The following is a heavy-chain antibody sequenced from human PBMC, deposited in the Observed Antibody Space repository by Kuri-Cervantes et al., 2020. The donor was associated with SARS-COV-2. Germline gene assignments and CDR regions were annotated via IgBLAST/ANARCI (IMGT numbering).Heavy chain of an antibody. Sequence: SVKVSCKASGGTFSSYAISWVRQAPGQGLEWMGGIIPIFGTANYAQKFQGRVTITTDESTSTAYMELNSLRSEDTAVYYCARVLAGYGYYMDVWGKGTTVTVSS. V-gene: IGHV1-69*05. J-gene: IGHJ6*03. CDR3: ARVLAGYGYYMDV. CDR1: GGTFSSYA. D-gene: IGHD5-18*01. CDR2: IIPIFGTA.